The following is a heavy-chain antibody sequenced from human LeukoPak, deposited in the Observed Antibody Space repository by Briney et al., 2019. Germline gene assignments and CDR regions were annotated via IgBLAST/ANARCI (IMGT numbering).Heavy chain of an antibody. CDR1: GGSISSYY. D-gene: IGHD6-6*01. V-gene: IGHV4-59*01. Sequence: SETLSLTCTVSGGSISSYYWSWIRQSPGKGLEWIGYVLYSGSGDYNPSLKSRVTILIDTSKNQFSLKLSSVTTADTAVYYCARSFVSSIAARHWYFDLWGRGTRVTVSS. CDR2: VLYSGSG. J-gene: IGHJ2*01. CDR3: ARSFVSSIAARHWYFDL.